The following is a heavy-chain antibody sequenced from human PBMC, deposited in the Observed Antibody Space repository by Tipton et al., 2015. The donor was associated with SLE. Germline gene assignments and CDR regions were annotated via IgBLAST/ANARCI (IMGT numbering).Heavy chain of an antibody. CDR2: IYTSGST. V-gene: IGHV4-61*02. CDR1: GGSISSGSYY. J-gene: IGHJ2*01. D-gene: IGHD3-16*01. Sequence: TLSLTCTVSGGSISSGSYYWSWIRQPAGKGLEWIGRIYTSGSTHYNPSLKSRVTISVDTSKNQFSLKLSSVTAADTAVYYCARVGDYVWGSSGWYFDLWGRGTLVTVSS. CDR3: ARVGDYVWGSSGWYFDL.